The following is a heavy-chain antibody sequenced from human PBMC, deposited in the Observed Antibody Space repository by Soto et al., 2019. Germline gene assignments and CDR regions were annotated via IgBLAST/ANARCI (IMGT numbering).Heavy chain of an antibody. J-gene: IGHJ6*02. CDR1: GFTFSSYG. V-gene: IGHV3-30*18. CDR2: ISYDGSNK. CDR3: AKEISGWYDYYYYGMDV. D-gene: IGHD6-19*01. Sequence: QVQLVESGGGVVQPGRSLRLSCAASGFTFSSYGMHWVRQAPGKGLEWVAVISYDGSNKYYADSVKGQFTISRDNSKNTLYLQMNSLRAEDTAVYYCAKEISGWYDYYYYGMDVWGQGTTVTVSS.